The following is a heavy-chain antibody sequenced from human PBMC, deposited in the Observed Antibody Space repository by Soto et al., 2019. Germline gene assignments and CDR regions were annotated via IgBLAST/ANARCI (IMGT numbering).Heavy chain of an antibody. Sequence: QAQLQESGPGLVRPSGTLSLTCTVSRFSVTNNKYWNWVRQSPGKALEWIGEICPSGATGYNPSLRGRARIQIDKSKNPITLNLPSLTSADTAVYSCARDGRYCTAGGRSSMRDGFDVWGQGTLVTVAS. V-gene: IGHV4-4*02. CDR3: ARDGRYCTAGGRSSMRDGFDV. CDR1: RFSVTNNKY. J-gene: IGHJ3*01. D-gene: IGHD2-8*02. CDR2: ICPSGAT.